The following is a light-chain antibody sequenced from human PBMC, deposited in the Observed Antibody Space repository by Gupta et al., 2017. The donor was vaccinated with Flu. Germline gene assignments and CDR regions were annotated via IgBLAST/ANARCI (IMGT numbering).Light chain of an antibody. J-gene: IGKJ4*01. Sequence: DLLMTQSPLSLPVTPGEPASISCRSSQSLLHSNGYNYLDWYLQKPGQSPQLLIYLGSNRASGVPDRFSGSGSGTDFTLKISRVEAEDVGVYYCMQALQTPFFGGGTKVEIK. CDR3: MQALQTPF. V-gene: IGKV2-28*01. CDR1: QSLLHSNGYNY. CDR2: LGS.